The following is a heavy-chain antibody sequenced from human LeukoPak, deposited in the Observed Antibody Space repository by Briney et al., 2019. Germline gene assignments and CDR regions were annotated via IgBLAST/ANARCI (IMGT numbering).Heavy chain of an antibody. CDR3: ATIPRGGYYADRDY. V-gene: IGHV3-21*01. Sequence: GGSLRLSCAASGFTFSSYSMNWVRQAPGKGLEWVSFISSSSSYIHYADSVKGRFTISRDNAKNTLYLQMNSLRAEDTAVYYCATIPRGGYYADRDYWGQGTLVTVSS. CDR2: ISSSSSYI. J-gene: IGHJ4*02. D-gene: IGHD3-22*01. CDR1: GFTFSSYS.